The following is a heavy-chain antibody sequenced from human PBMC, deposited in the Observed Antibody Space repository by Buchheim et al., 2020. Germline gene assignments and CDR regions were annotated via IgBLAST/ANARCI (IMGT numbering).Heavy chain of an antibody. CDR3: ARDYTTGWYYFDY. J-gene: IGHJ4*02. CDR2: INTATGDR. V-gene: IGHV1-3*04. Sequence: QVQLVQSGAEVKKPGASVKVSCKASGYTFTNFAMQWVRQASGQRLEWMGWINTATGDRKYSQNFQGSVTITRDTSASTAYMELRSLRSEDTAVYYCARDYTTGWYYFDYWGQGT. D-gene: IGHD6-19*01. CDR1: GYTFTNFA.